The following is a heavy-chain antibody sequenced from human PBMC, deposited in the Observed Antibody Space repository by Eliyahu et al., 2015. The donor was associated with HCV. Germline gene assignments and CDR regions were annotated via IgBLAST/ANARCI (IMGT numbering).Heavy chain of an antibody. V-gene: IGHV1-18*01. CDR1: DYIFTSYG. CDR2: INAYTGET. J-gene: IGHJ4*02. Sequence: QVQLLQSGPEVKRPGTSVKVSCKASDYIFTSYGISWVRQVPGQGLEWMGWINAYTGETNYAQKFQDRFTMTRDTSTSVAYMELRRLTSDDTAMYYCARGAFHDSSGYPVSGDYWGLGTLVTVSS. D-gene: IGHD3-22*01. CDR3: ARGAFHDSSGYPVSGDY.